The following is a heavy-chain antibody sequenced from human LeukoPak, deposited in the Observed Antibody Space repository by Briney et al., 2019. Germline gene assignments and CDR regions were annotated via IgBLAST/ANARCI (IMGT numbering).Heavy chain of an antibody. CDR1: GYTFTSYY. CDR2: INPNGGST. V-gene: IGHV1-46*01. Sequence: ASVKVSCKXSGYTFTSYYMHWVRQAPGQRLEWMGIINPNGGSTSNSQKFQGRVTMTRDTSTSTVYIELSSLSSEDSAVSYCARDDNWRWLGYWGQGILVTVSS. D-gene: IGHD1-20*01. J-gene: IGHJ4*02. CDR3: ARDDNWRWLGY.